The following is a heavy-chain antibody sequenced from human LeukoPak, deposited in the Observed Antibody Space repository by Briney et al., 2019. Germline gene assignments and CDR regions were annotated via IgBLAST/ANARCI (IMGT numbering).Heavy chain of an antibody. CDR2: ISYDGSNK. D-gene: IGHD3-3*02. V-gene: IGHV3-30*18. Sequence: GGPLRLSCAASGLTFSSYGMHWVRQAPGKGLEWVAVISYDGSNKYYADSVKGRFTISRDNSKNTLYLQMNSLRAEDTAVYYCAKDRSSIVFDYWGQGTLVTVSS. CDR1: GLTFSSYG. CDR3: AKDRSSIVFDY. J-gene: IGHJ4*02.